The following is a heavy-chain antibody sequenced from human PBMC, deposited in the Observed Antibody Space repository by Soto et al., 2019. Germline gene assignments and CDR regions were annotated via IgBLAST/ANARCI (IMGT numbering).Heavy chain of an antibody. D-gene: IGHD3-3*01. CDR1: GYTFTGYY. J-gene: IGHJ6*02. V-gene: IGHV1-2*04. CDR2: INPNSGGT. Sequence: ASVKVSCKASGYTFTGYYMHWVRQAPGQGLEWMGWINPNSGGTNYAQKLQGWVTMTRDTSISTAYMELSRLRSDDTAVYYCARFRKTYYDFWIGSPRDGMDVWGQGTTVTVSS. CDR3: ARFRKTYYDFWIGSPRDGMDV.